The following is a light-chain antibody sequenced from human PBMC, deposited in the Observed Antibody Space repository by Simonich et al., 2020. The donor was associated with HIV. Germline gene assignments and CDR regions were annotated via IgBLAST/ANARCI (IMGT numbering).Light chain of an antibody. J-gene: IGLJ2*01. V-gene: IGLV2-23*01. Sequence: QSALTQPASVSGSPGQSITISCTGTSSDVGSYNLVSWYQQHPGKAPKLIIYEDSKRPSGVSNRFSGSKSGNTASLTISGLQAEDEADYYCCSYAGSYTWVFGGGTKLTVL. CDR3: CSYAGSYTWV. CDR1: SSDVGSYNL. CDR2: EDS.